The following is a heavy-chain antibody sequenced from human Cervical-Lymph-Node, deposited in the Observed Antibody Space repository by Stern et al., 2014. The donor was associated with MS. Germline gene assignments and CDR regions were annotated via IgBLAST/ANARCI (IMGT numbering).Heavy chain of an antibody. J-gene: IGHJ6*02. CDR2: IWYDGSQK. CDR1: GFPFEDYA. D-gene: IGHD2-2*02. Sequence: VHLVESGGGVVQPGGSQRLPCTASGFPFEDYAMEWVRQVPGKGLEWVALIWYDGSQKYYGDSVRGRFSVSRDNSRNTLYLQMKSLSLEDTAVYYCARKIPDYYYYAMDVWGQGTTVTVSS. CDR3: ARKIPDYYYYAMDV. V-gene: IGHV3-33*08.